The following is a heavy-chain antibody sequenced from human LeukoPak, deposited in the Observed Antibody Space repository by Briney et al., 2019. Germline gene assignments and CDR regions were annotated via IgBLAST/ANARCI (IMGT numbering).Heavy chain of an antibody. Sequence: GGSLRLSCAASGFTFSSYGMHWVRQAPGKGLEWVAVIWYDGSNKYYADSVKGRFTISRDNSKNTLYLQMNSLRAEDTAVYYCARELDRAAFRAGGLDPWGQGTLVTVFS. V-gene: IGHV3-33*01. D-gene: IGHD2-15*01. J-gene: IGHJ5*02. CDR3: ARELDRAAFRAGGLDP. CDR2: IWYDGSNK. CDR1: GFTFSSYG.